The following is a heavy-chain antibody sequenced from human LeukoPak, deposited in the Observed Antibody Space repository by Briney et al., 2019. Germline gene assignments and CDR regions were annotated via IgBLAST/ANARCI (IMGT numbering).Heavy chain of an antibody. CDR2: IYPGDSDT. D-gene: IGHD6-19*01. J-gene: IGHJ4*02. CDR3: ARQRSSGWNDFDY. Sequence: GESLKISCKGSGYNFTSYWIGWVRQMPGRGLEWMGIIYPGDSDTRYSPSFQGQVTISADKSISTAYLQWSSLKASDTAMYYCARQRSSGWNDFDYWGQGTLVTVSS. V-gene: IGHV5-51*01. CDR1: GYNFTSYW.